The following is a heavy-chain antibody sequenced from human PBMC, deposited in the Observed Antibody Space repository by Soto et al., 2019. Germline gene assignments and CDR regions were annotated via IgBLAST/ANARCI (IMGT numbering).Heavy chain of an antibody. CDR3: ACSGGGSYYYGMDV. CDR2: IIPIFGTA. J-gene: IGHJ6*02. D-gene: IGHD2-15*01. Sequence: QVQLVQSGAEVKKPGSSVKVSCKASGGTFSSYAISWVRQDPGQGLEWMGGIIPIFGTANDAQKFQGRVTIHADESTSTAYMERSSLRSEDTAVYYCACSGGGSYYYGMDVWGQGTTVTVSS. CDR1: GGTFSSYA. V-gene: IGHV1-69*01.